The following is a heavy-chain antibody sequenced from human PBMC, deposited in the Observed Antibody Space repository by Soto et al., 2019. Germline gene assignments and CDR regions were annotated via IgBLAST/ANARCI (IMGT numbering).Heavy chain of an antibody. CDR1: GLTVSGTKY. Sequence: DVQLVESGGGLIQPGESLRLSCAAFGLTVSGTKYVAWFRQAPGKGLEWVSALYDVFGSFYADSLKGRFTTSSDRSKSTVYLQMNDLRPDDTAVYYCASWHEREHAYDVWGQGTTVIVSS. CDR2: LYDVFGS. J-gene: IGHJ3*01. V-gene: IGHV3-53*01. D-gene: IGHD1-1*01. CDR3: ASWHEREHAYDV.